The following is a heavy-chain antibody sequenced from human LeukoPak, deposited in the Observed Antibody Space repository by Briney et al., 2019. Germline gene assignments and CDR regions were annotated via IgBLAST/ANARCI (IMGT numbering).Heavy chain of an antibody. V-gene: IGHV4-59*01. J-gene: IGHJ4*02. Sequence: PSETLSLTCTVSGGSISSYHWSWIRQPPGKGLEWIGYIYYSGSTNYNPSLKSRVTISVDTSKNQFSLKLSSVTAADTAVYYCARALPGSSFDYWGQGTLVTVSS. CDR2: IYYSGST. D-gene: IGHD3-10*01. CDR3: ARALPGSSFDY. CDR1: GGSISSYH.